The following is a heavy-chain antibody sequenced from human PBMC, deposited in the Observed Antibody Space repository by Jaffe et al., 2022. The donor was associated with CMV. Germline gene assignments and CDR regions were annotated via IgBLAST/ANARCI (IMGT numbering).Heavy chain of an antibody. V-gene: IGHV3-74*01. CDR3: ARRDYFDY. J-gene: IGHJ4*02. CDR2: INSDGSST. CDR1: GFSFRSYW. Sequence: EVQLVESGGGLVQPGGSLRLSCATSGFSFRSYWMHWVRQAPGKGLVWVSRINSDGSSTYYADSVKGRFTISRDNAKNTLYLQMNSLRAEDTAVYYCARRDYFDYWGQGTLVTVPS.